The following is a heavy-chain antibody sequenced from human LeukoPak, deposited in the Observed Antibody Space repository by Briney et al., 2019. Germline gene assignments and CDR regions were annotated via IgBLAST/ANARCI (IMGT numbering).Heavy chain of an antibody. CDR3: ARHVSWSVAGDYFDY. CDR2: ISSSSSTI. V-gene: IGHV3-48*01. CDR1: GFTFSSYS. Sequence: PGGSLRLSCAASGFTFSSYSMNWVRQAPGKGLEWFSYISSSSSTIYYADSVKGRFTISRDNAKNSLYLQMNSLRAVDTAVYYCARHVSWSVAGDYFDYWGQGTLVTVSS. D-gene: IGHD2/OR15-2a*01. J-gene: IGHJ4*02.